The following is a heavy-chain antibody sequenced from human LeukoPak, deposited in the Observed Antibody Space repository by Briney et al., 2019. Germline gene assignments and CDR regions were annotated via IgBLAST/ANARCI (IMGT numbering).Heavy chain of an antibody. Sequence: GGSLRLSCAASGFIFSSYSMSWVRQAPGKGLEWVSVITGSGGNTYYADSVKGRFTISKDNCKNTVYLQMSSLRVDDTAVYYCAKAASSSWPSYYYGMDVWGQGTTVTVSS. V-gene: IGHV3-23*01. J-gene: IGHJ6*02. CDR2: ITGSGGNT. CDR3: AKAASSSWPSYYYGMDV. CDR1: GFIFSSYS. D-gene: IGHD6-13*01.